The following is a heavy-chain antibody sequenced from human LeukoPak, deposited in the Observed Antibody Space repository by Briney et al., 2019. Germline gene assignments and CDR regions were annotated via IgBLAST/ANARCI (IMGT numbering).Heavy chain of an antibody. CDR3: ASSSSYGTFDY. D-gene: IGHD3-16*01. Sequence: PSETVSLTCTVSGGSISGYYWGWVRQPPAKGLEWIGYMYYSGSSNYNPSLKSRVTISVDTSKNQFSLKLSSVTAADTAIYYCASSSSYGTFDYWGQGTLVTVSS. J-gene: IGHJ4*01. CDR1: GGSISGYY. V-gene: IGHV4-59*01. CDR2: MYYSGSS.